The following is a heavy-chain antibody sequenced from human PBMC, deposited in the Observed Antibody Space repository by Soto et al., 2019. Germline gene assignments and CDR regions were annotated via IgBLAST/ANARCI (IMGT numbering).Heavy chain of an antibody. Sequence: GGSLRLSCAASGFTFSSYAMSWVRQAPGKGLEWVSAIRGSGGSTYYEDSVKGRFTISRDNSKDTLYLQMNSMRAEDVSVYDCSADYGGNSYYFDYWGQGTLVTVSS. CDR2: IRGSGGST. V-gene: IGHV3-23*01. D-gene: IGHD4-17*01. CDR3: SADYGGNSYYFDY. CDR1: GFTFSSYA. J-gene: IGHJ4*02.